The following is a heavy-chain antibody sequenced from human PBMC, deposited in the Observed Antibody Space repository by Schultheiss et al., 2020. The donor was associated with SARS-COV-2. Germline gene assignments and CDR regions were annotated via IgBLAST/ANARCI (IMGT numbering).Heavy chain of an antibody. V-gene: IGHV1-2*02. CDR3: AREGDFWSGYRKPYWYFDL. CDR2: INPNSGGT. D-gene: IGHD3-3*01. CDR1: GYTFTGYY. J-gene: IGHJ2*01. Sequence: ASVKVSCKASGYTFTGYYMHWVRQAPGQGLEWMGWINPNSGGTNYAQKFQGRVTMTRDTSISTAYMELSRLRSDDTAVYYCAREGDFWSGYRKPYWYFDLWGRGTLVTVS.